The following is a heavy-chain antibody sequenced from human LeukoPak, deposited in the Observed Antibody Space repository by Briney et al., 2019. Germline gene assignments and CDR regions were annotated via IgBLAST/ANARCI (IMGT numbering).Heavy chain of an antibody. J-gene: IGHJ4*02. V-gene: IGHV4-34*01. CDR1: GGSFSGYY. CDR3: ARGAAGTKSNDY. CDR2: INHSGST. D-gene: IGHD6-13*01. Sequence: SETLSLTCAVYGGSFSGYYWSWIRQPPGKGLEWIGEINHSGSTNYNPSLKSRVTISVDTSKNQFSLKLSSVTAAYTAVYYCARGAAGTKSNDYWGQGTLVTVSS.